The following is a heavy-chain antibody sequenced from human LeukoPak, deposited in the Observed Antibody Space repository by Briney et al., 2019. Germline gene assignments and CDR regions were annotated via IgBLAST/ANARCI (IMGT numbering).Heavy chain of an antibody. J-gene: IGHJ4*02. V-gene: IGHV4-38-2*02. CDR1: GYSISSGYY. Sequence: PSETLSLTCTVSGYSISSGYYWGWIRQPPGKGLEWIGSIYHSGSTYYNPSLKSRVTISVDTSKNQFSLKLSSVTAADTAVYYCARVSGYSYRFFDYWGQGTLVTVSS. D-gene: IGHD5-18*01. CDR2: IYHSGST. CDR3: ARVSGYSYRFFDY.